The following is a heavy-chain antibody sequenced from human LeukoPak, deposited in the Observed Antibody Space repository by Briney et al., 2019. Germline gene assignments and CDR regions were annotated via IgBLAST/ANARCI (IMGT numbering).Heavy chain of an antibody. Sequence: SETLSLTCTVSGGSISSYYWGWIRQPAGKGLEWIGRFYSTENTIYNPSLKSRVTMSGDTSKNQLSLKLNSMTVADTAIYYCARVIVATWDDDWFDPWGQGILVTVSS. CDR2: FYSTENT. J-gene: IGHJ5*02. D-gene: IGHD1-1*01. CDR3: ARVIVATWDDDWFDP. V-gene: IGHV4-4*07. CDR1: GGSISSYY.